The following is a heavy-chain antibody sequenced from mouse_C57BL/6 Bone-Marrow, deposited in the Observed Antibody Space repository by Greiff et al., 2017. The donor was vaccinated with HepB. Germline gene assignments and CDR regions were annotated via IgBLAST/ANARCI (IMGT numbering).Heavy chain of an antibody. Sequence: VKLMESGPGLVAPSQSLSITCTVSGFSLTSYAISWVRQPPGKGLELLGVIWTGGGTNYNSALKSRLSISKDNSKSQVFLKMNSLQTDDTARYYCASTTVVEDYAMDYWGQGTSVTVSS. V-gene: IGHV2-9-1*01. J-gene: IGHJ4*01. D-gene: IGHD1-1*01. CDR1: GFSLTSYA. CDR3: ASTTVVEDYAMDY. CDR2: IWTGGGT.